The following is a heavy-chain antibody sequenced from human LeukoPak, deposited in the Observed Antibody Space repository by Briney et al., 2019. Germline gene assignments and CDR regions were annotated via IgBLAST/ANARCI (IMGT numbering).Heavy chain of an antibody. Sequence: GGSLRLSCAASGFTFSSYGMHWVRQAPGKGPEWVSSIRYDGSNKYFADSVKGRITISRDNSKNTLYLQMNSLRAEDTAVYYCAKDADYYGSFFDYWGQGTLVTVSS. V-gene: IGHV3-30*02. CDR2: IRYDGSNK. D-gene: IGHD3-10*01. J-gene: IGHJ4*02. CDR3: AKDADYYGSFFDY. CDR1: GFTFSSYG.